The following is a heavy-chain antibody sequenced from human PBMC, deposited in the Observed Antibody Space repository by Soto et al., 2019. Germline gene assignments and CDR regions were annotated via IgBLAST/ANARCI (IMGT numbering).Heavy chain of an antibody. CDR3: ARLTRYYRPPYYFDY. D-gene: IGHD3-9*01. J-gene: IGHJ4*02. CDR1: GGSFSGYY. Sequence: SETLSLTCAVYGGSFSGYYWSWIRQPPGKGLERIGEINHSGSTNYNPSLKSRVTISVDTSKNQFSLKLSSVTAADTAVYYCARLTRYYRPPYYFDYWGQGTLVTVSS. V-gene: IGHV4-34*01. CDR2: INHSGST.